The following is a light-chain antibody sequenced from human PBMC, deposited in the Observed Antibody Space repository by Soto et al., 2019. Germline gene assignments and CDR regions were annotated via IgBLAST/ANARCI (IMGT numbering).Light chain of an antibody. CDR2: ATS. V-gene: IGLV1-40*01. Sequence: QSVLTQPPSVSGAPGQRVTISCTGSSSNIGAGNDVHWYQHLPGTAPKLVIYATSNRPSGVPDRFSGSKSGTSASLASTGLQAEDEAHYYCQSYDSSLSGSGVFGNGTKVTVL. J-gene: IGLJ1*01. CDR3: QSYDSSLSGSGV. CDR1: SSNIGAGND.